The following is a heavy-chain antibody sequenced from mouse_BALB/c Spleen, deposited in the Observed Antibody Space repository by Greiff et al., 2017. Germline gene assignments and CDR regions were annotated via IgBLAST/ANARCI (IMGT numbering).Heavy chain of an antibody. V-gene: IGHV6-6*02. CDR2: IRLKSNNYAT. CDR1: GFTFSNYW. CDR3: TIYYDYLFDY. J-gene: IGHJ2*01. D-gene: IGHD2-4*01. Sequence: EVKLEESGGGLVQPGGSMKLSCVASGFTFSNYWMNWVRQSPEKGLEWVAEIRLKSNNYATHYAESVKGRFTISRDDSKSSVYLQMNNLRAEDTGIYYCTIYYDYLFDYWGQGTTLTVSS.